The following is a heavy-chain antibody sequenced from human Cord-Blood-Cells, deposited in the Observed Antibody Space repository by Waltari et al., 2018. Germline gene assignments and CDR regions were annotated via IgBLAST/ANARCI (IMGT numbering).Heavy chain of an antibody. V-gene: IGHV1-69*08. D-gene: IGHD1-26*01. Sequence: QVQLVQSGAEVKKPGSSVKVSCKASGGTFSSYTISWVRQAPGQGLEWMGRNIPNLCTANYAKKFQGRVAITADKSASTAYMELSSLRSEDTAVYYCARDRPYSGSYYYYYYGMDVWGQGTTVTVSS. J-gene: IGHJ6*02. CDR1: GGTFSSYT. CDR2: NIPNLCTA. CDR3: ARDRPYSGSYYYYYYGMDV.